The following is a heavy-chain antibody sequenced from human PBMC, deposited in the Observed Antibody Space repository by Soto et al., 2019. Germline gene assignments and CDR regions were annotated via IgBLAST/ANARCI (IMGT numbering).Heavy chain of an antibody. Sequence: QVQLQESGPGLVKPSQTLSLTCTVSGGSISSGGYSWSWIRQHPGKGLEWIGYIYYSGSTYYNPSLKSRVTISVDSSKNQFSLKLSSVTAADTAVYYCARVKSLVELLYFDYWGQGTLVTFSS. CDR2: IYYSGST. CDR1: GGSISSGGYS. D-gene: IGHD3-16*01. V-gene: IGHV4-31*03. CDR3: ARVKSLVELLYFDY. J-gene: IGHJ4*02.